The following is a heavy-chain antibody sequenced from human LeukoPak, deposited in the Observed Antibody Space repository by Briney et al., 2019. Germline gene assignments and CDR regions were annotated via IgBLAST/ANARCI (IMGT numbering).Heavy chain of an antibody. Sequence: GGSLRLSCAASGFTFSSYEMNWVRQAPGKGLEWVSYISSSGSTIYYADSVKGRFTISRDNAKNSLYLQKNSLRAEDTAVYYCAREGSLPGDYWGQGTLVTVSS. D-gene: IGHD3-10*01. CDR1: GFTFSSYE. CDR2: ISSSGSTI. V-gene: IGHV3-48*03. CDR3: AREGSLPGDY. J-gene: IGHJ4*02.